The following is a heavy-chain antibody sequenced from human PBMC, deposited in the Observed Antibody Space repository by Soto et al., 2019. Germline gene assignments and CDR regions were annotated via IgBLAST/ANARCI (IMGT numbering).Heavy chain of an antibody. CDR3: AKDLGGGWIPDYFDH. CDR1: GFTFSSYG. CDR2: ISYDGTST. D-gene: IGHD3-16*01. V-gene: IGHV3-30*18. J-gene: IGHJ4*02. Sequence: QVQLEESGGGVVQPGRSLRLSCAASGFTFSSYGMHWVRQAPGKGLEWVAVISYDGTSTDFADSVKGRFTISRDNSKNALFLEMNSLRAVDTAVYYCAKDLGGGWIPDYFDHWGQGTLVTVSS.